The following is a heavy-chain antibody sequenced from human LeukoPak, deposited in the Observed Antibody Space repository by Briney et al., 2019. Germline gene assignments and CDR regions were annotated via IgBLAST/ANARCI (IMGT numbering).Heavy chain of an antibody. CDR1: GDSISSYY. J-gene: IGHJ3*02. V-gene: IGHV4-59*08. Sequence: PSETLSLTCTVSGDSISSYYWSWIRQPPGKGLEWIGYIYYSGSTNYNPSLRSRVTISVDTSKNQFSLKLSSVTAADTAVYLCARGLSHYDILTGYYYQAPNDAFDIWGQGTMVTVSS. D-gene: IGHD3-9*01. CDR2: IYYSGST. CDR3: ARGLSHYDILTGYYYQAPNDAFDI.